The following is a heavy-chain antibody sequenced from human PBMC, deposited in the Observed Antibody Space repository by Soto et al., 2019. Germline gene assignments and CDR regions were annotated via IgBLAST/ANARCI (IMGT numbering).Heavy chain of an antibody. J-gene: IGHJ5*02. CDR2: IIPIIGNA. CDR3: ARDGEKYYDILTGPLGKYNWFDP. V-gene: IGHV1-18*01. CDR1: GYTFTSYG. Sequence: ASVKVSCKASGYTFTSYGSSWGRQAPGQGLEWMGWIIPIIGNANYAQKLQGRVTMTTDESTSTAYMELSSLRSEDTAVYYCARDGEKYYDILTGPLGKYNWFDPWGQGTQVTLSS. D-gene: IGHD3-9*01.